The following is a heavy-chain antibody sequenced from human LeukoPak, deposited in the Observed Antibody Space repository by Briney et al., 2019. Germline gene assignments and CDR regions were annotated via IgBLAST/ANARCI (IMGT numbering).Heavy chain of an antibody. CDR1: GYTFTGYY. J-gene: IGHJ5*02. CDR2: INPNSGGT. V-gene: IGHV1-2*02. Sequence: GASVKVSCKASGYTFTGYYMHWVRQAPGQGLEWMGWINPNSGGTNYAQKFQGRVTMTRDTSISTAYMELSRLRSDDTAVYYCARIGRRLRPNRDWFDPWGQGTLVTVSS. CDR3: ARIGRRLRPNRDWFDP. D-gene: IGHD1-26*01.